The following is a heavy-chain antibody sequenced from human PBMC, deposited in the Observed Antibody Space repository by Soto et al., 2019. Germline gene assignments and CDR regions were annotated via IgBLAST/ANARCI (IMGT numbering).Heavy chain of an antibody. J-gene: IGHJ4*02. CDR2: VYHTGIT. CDR3: SRHGIRCSGGGCHRTFDN. Sequence: PSETLSLTCTVSGGSISNSNYYWDWIRQSPGKGLEWIGNVYHTGITYYNPSLKSRITMSVDTSKNQFSLKLTSVTAADTAVYYCSRHGIRCSGGGCHRTFDNWGQGTLVTVSS. D-gene: IGHD2-15*01. CDR1: GGSISNSNYY. V-gene: IGHV4-39*01.